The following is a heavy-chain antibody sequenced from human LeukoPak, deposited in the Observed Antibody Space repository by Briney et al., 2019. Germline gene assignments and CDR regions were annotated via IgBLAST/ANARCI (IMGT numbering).Heavy chain of an antibody. D-gene: IGHD3-22*01. CDR3: ARGPRLPTYYYDSSGYSGGGHFDY. CDR1: GGSISNYY. Sequence: SETLSLTCTVSGGSISNYYWSWIRQPPGKGLEWIGYIYYSGSTNYNPSLKSRVTISVDTSKDQFSLKLSSVTAADTAVYYCARGPRLPTYYYDSSGYSGGGHFDYWGQGTLVTVSS. J-gene: IGHJ4*02. CDR2: IYYSGST. V-gene: IGHV4-59*01.